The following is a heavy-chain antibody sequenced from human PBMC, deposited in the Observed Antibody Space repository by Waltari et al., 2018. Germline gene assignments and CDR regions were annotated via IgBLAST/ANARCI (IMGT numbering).Heavy chain of an antibody. CDR3: ARAFGFGVAAAGLFDY. CDR2: IIPIFGTA. V-gene: IGHV1-69*01. J-gene: IGHJ4*02. Sequence: QVQLVQSGAEVKKPGSSVTVSCKASGGPFSSYATSWVRPPPGQGLEWMGGIIPIFGTANYAQKFQGRVTITADESTSTAYMELSSLRSEDTAVYYCARAFGFGVAAAGLFDYWGQGTLVTVSS. D-gene: IGHD6-13*01. CDR1: GGPFSSYA.